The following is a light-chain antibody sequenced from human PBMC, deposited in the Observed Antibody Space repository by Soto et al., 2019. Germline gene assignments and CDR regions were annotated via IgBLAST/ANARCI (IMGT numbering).Light chain of an antibody. CDR1: SSDVGDYKY. CDR2: VNS. CDR3: SSYISSDTPYV. Sequence: QSALTQPASVSGSPGQSITISCTGTSSDVGDYKYVSWYQQHPDKAPKLIIFVNSNRPSGVSNRFSGSKSGNTASLTISGLQAEDEADYYCSSYISSDTPYVFGTGTKLTVL. V-gene: IGLV2-14*01. J-gene: IGLJ1*01.